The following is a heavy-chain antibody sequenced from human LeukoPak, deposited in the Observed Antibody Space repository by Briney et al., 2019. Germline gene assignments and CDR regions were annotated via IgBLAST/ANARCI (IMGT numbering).Heavy chain of an antibody. Sequence: SETLSLTCTVSGGSISSSSYSWGWIRQPPGKGLEWIGSIYYSGSTYYNPSLKSRVTISVDTSKNQFSLKLSSVTAADTAVYYCARLPQDGSGCYGIYCYYMDVWGKGTTVTVSS. V-gene: IGHV4-39*01. J-gene: IGHJ6*03. CDR1: GGSISSSSYS. CDR2: IYYSGST. CDR3: ARLPQDGSGCYGIYCYYMDV. D-gene: IGHD6-19*01.